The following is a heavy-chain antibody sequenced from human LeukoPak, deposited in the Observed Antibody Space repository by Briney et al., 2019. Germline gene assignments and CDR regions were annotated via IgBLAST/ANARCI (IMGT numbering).Heavy chain of an antibody. J-gene: IGHJ4*02. Sequence: GALRLSCAASGFTVSSNYMSWVRQAPGKGLEWVSVIYSGGSTYYADSVKGRFTISRDNSKNTLYLQMNSLRAEDTAVYYCARESGYSPFDYWGQGTLVTVSS. CDR2: IYSGGST. D-gene: IGHD3-3*01. V-gene: IGHV3-66*01. CDR1: GFTVSSNY. CDR3: ARESGYSPFDY.